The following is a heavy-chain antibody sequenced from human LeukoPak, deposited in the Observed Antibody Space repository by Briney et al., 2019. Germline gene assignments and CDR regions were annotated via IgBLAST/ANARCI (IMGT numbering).Heavy chain of an antibody. D-gene: IGHD3-22*01. Sequence: SETLSLTCTVSGGSISNYYWSWIRQPPGKGLEWIGHIYESGSTNYNPSLRSRATISVDTPKNQFSLKLRSVTAADTAVYYCARDLPYYYDSSGYPIGYLDYWGQGTLVTVSS. CDR3: ARDLPYYYDSSGYPIGYLDY. CDR1: GGSISNYY. V-gene: IGHV4-59*12. CDR2: IYESGST. J-gene: IGHJ4*02.